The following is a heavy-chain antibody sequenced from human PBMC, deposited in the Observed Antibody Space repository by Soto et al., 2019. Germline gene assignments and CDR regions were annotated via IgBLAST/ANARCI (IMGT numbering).Heavy chain of an antibody. CDR2: IKQDGSEK. Sequence: PGGSLRLSCAASGFPFSSFSMTWVRQAPGKGLEWVANIKQDGSEKYYVDSVKGRFSISRDNAKNSLYLQMNSLRAEDTAVYYCARDVVVPAAIFYYYYGMDVWGQGTTVTVSS. D-gene: IGHD2-2*01. CDR1: GFPFSSFS. CDR3: ARDVVVPAAIFYYYYGMDV. V-gene: IGHV3-7*03. J-gene: IGHJ6*02.